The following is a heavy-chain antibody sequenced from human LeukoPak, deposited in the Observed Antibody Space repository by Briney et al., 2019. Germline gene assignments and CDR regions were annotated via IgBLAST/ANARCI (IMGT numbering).Heavy chain of an antibody. D-gene: IGHD3-22*01. J-gene: IGHJ4*02. CDR1: GGSISSYY. V-gene: IGHV4-59*01. Sequence: SETLSLTCTVSGGSISSYYWSWIRQPPGKGLEWIGYIYYSGSTNYNPSLMSRVTISVDTSKNQFSLKLSSVTAADTAMYYCASYSYYYDSSGYFDYWGQGTLVTVSS. CDR3: ASYSYYYDSSGYFDY. CDR2: IYYSGST.